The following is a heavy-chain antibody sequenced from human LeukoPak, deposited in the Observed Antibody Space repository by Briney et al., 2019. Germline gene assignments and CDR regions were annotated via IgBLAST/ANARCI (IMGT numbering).Heavy chain of an antibody. V-gene: IGHV3-48*01. CDR2: ISSSSSTI. J-gene: IGHJ4*02. Sequence: GGSLRLSCAASGFAFSTYSVNWVRQAPGKGLEWVSYISSSSSTIYYADSVQGRFTISRDNAKNSLYLQMNSLRAEDTAVYYCARRITASGKHYFDHWGQGTLVTVSS. CDR3: ARRITASGKHYFDH. CDR1: GFAFSTYS. D-gene: IGHD6-25*01.